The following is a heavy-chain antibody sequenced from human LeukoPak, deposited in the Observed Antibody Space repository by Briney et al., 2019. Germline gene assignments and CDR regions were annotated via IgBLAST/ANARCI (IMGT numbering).Heavy chain of an antibody. D-gene: IGHD6-19*01. CDR2: ISYDGSNK. J-gene: IGHJ4*02. CDR1: GFTFSSYG. Sequence: PGGSLRLSCAASGFTFSSYGMHWVRQAPGKGLEWVAVISYDGSNKYYADSVKGRFTISRDNSKNTLYLQMNSLRAEDTAVYYCAKDTYGIAVAGPADYWGQGTLVTVSS. V-gene: IGHV3-30*18. CDR3: AKDTYGIAVAGPADY.